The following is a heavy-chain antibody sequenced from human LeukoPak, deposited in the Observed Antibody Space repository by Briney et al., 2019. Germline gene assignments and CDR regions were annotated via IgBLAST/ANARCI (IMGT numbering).Heavy chain of an antibody. J-gene: IGHJ3*02. CDR2: IYYSGST. V-gene: IGHV4-30-4*07. Sequence: SETLSLTCAVSGGSISSGGYSWSWIRQPPGKGLEWIGYIYYSGSTYYNPSLKSRVTISVDTSKNQFSLKLSSVTAADTAVYYCARDQGITMVRGVIMTTDAFDIWGQGTVVTVSS. D-gene: IGHD3-10*01. CDR1: GGSISSGGYS. CDR3: ARDQGITMVRGVIMTTDAFDI.